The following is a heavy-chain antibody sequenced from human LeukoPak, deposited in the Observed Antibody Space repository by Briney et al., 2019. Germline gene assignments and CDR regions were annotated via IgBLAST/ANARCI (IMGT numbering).Heavy chain of an antibody. D-gene: IGHD5-18*01. CDR2: IYYSGST. CDR3: ARARRYSYVNGGFDY. Sequence: SETLSLTCTVSGGSISSYYWSWIRQPPGKGLEWIGYIYYSGSTNYNPSLKSRVTISVDTSKNQFSLKLSSVTAADTAVYYCARARRYSYVNGGFDYWGQGTLVTVSS. V-gene: IGHV4-59*01. J-gene: IGHJ4*02. CDR1: GGSISSYY.